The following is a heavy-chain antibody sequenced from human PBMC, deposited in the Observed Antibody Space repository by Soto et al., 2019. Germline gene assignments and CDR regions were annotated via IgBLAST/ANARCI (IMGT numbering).Heavy chain of an antibody. V-gene: IGHV1-69*13. Sequence: SVKVSCKASGGTFSSYAISWVRQAPGQGLEWMGGIIPIFGTANYAQKFQGRVTITADESTSTAYMELSSLRSEDTAVYYCARRYYDSSGYYYFDYWGQGALVTVSS. CDR2: IIPIFGTA. CDR3: ARRYYDSSGYYYFDY. CDR1: GGTFSSYA. J-gene: IGHJ4*02. D-gene: IGHD3-22*01.